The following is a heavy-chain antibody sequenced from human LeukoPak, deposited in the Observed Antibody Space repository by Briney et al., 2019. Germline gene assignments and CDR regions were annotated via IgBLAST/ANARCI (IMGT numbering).Heavy chain of an antibody. Sequence: SETLSLTCTVSGGSISPYYWSWIRQTPGKGLEWIGYILYSGTTTNYNPSLKSRVTISVDTSKNQFSLKLSSVTAADAAVYYCARVGDWNDLVYWGQGTLVTVSS. J-gene: IGHJ4*02. CDR3: ARVGDWNDLVY. CDR2: ILYSGTTT. D-gene: IGHD1-1*01. CDR1: GGSISPYY. V-gene: IGHV4-59*01.